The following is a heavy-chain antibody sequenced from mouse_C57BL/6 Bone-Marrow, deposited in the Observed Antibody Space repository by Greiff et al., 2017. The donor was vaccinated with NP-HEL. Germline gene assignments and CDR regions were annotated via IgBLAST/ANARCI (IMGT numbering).Heavy chain of an antibody. Sequence: QVQLKQSGAELMKPGASVKLSCKATGYTFTGYWIEWVKQRPGHGLEWIGEILPGSGSTNYNEKFKGKATFTADTSSNTAYMQLSSLTTEDSAIYYCARSSSAYYGLFYAMGYWGQGTSVTVSS. D-gene: IGHD2-10*01. CDR1: GYTFTGYW. V-gene: IGHV1-9*01. CDR3: ARSSSAYYGLFYAMGY. J-gene: IGHJ4*01. CDR2: ILPGSGST.